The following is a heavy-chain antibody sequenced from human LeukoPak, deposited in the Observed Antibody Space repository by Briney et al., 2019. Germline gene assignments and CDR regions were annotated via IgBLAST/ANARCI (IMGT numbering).Heavy chain of an antibody. D-gene: IGHD3-9*01. CDR1: GGSVSSDNW. CDR2: IHHSGNT. V-gene: IGHV4-4*02. Sequence: SETLSLTCAVSGGSVSSDNWWSWVRQPPGKGLEWIGEIHHSGNTNYSPSLKSRVTISLDKSRNQFSLKLNSVTGADTAVYYCAKAGVWLPAVWGQGTLVTVSS. J-gene: IGHJ4*02. CDR3: AKAGVWLPAV.